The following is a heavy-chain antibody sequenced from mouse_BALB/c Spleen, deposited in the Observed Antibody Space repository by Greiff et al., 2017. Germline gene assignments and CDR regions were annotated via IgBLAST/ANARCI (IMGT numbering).Heavy chain of an antibody. CDR1: GYTFTSYW. D-gene: IGHD1-1*01. V-gene: IGHV1-7*01. CDR3: ARSPPYGSSYEDY. Sequence: VQLQQSGAELAKPGASVKMSCKASGYTFTSYWMHWVKQRPGQGLEWIGYINPSTGYTEYNQKFKDKATLTADKSSSTAYMQLSSLTSEDSAVYYCARSPPYGSSYEDYWGQGTTLTVSS. CDR2: INPSTGYT. J-gene: IGHJ2*01.